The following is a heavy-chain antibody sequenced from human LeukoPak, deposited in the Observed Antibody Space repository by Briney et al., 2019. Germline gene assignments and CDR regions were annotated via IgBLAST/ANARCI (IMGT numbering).Heavy chain of an antibody. CDR3: ASARGITIFGVVIGWFDP. CDR1: GYTFTGYY. Sequence: ASVKVSCKASGYTFTGYYMHWVRQAPGQGLEWMGWINPNSGGTNYAQKFQGRVTMTRDTSISTAYMERSRLRSDDTAVYYCASARGITIFGVVIGWFDPWGQGTLVTVSS. D-gene: IGHD3-3*01. CDR2: INPNSGGT. V-gene: IGHV1-2*02. J-gene: IGHJ5*02.